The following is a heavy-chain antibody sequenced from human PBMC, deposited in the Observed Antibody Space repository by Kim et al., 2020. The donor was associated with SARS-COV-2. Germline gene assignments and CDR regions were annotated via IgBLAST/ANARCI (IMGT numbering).Heavy chain of an antibody. CDR1: GFTFINAW. CDR2: IKSKVDGGTA. Sequence: GGSLRLSCAASGFTFINAWMSWVRQAPGKGLEWICRIKSKVDGGTADYAAPVKGRFTISRDDSKNMLYLQMDSLKSEDTAVYYCATEFWGSFNYWCQG. CDR3: ATEFWGSFNY. V-gene: IGHV3-15*01. J-gene: IGHJ4*02. D-gene: IGHD3-16*01.